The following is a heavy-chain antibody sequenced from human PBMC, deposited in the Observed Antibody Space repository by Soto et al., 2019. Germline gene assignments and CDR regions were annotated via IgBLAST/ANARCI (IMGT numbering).Heavy chain of an antibody. J-gene: IGHJ4*02. Sequence: QVHLQESGPGLVKPSQTLSLPCTVSGGSISSGGYYWRWIRQLPGKGLEWVGYIYYSGSTYYNPSLKSRVTKAVDASKNQFSLKLSSVTSSDSAVYYCARGRATAPLLDYWGQGTLGTVSS. D-gene: IGHD2-21*02. CDR3: ARGRATAPLLDY. CDR2: IYYSGST. V-gene: IGHV4-31*03. CDR1: GGSISSGGYY.